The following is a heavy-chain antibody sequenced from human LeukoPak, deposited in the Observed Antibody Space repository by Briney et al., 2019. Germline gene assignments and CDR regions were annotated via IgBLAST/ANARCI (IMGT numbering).Heavy chain of an antibody. CDR3: THRRGIVATINYYFYYMDV. CDR1: GFSLSTTAMA. J-gene: IGHJ6*03. D-gene: IGHD5-12*01. Sequence: SGPTLVKPTQTLTLTCTFSGFSLSTTAMAVGWIRQPPGKALEWLALIYWDDDKRYSPSLKSRLTITKDTSKNQVVLTMTNMGPVDTATYYCTHRRGIVATINYYFYYMDVWGKGTTVTVSS. V-gene: IGHV2-5*02. CDR2: IYWDDDK.